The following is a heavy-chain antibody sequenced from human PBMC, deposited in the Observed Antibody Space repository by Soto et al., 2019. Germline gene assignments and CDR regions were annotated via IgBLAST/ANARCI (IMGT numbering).Heavy chain of an antibody. Sequence: GPGVQKPGASVKVSCKASGYLFTSYGISWVRQAPGQGLEWMGWTTPHNGNTRYAQKFQGRVTMTTDTSTTTASMELRSLTSDDTAVYYCARVDFWSGDIYYGMDVWGQGTTVSVSS. CDR3: ARVDFWSGDIYYGMDV. V-gene: IGHV1-18*01. D-gene: IGHD3-3*01. CDR2: TTPHNGNT. CDR1: GYLFTSYG. J-gene: IGHJ6*02.